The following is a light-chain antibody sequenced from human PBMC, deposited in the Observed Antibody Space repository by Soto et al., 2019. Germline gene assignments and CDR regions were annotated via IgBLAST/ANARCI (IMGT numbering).Light chain of an antibody. CDR3: QQYNSLGT. CDR1: QSISSW. J-gene: IGKJ1*01. Sequence: DIQMTQSPSTLSASVGDRVTITCRASQSISSWLAWYQQKPGKAPKLLIYDASSLESGVTSRFSGSGSGTEFTLTISSLKPDDFATYYCQQYNSLGTFGQGTKVEIK. V-gene: IGKV1-5*01. CDR2: DAS.